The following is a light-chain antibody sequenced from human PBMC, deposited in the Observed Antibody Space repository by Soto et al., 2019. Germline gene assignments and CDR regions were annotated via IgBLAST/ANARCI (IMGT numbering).Light chain of an antibody. V-gene: IGKV1-12*01. CDR3: QQANRFPIT. CDR1: QDISSW. J-gene: IGKJ4*01. CDR2: AAS. Sequence: DIQMTQSPSSVSASVGDGVPITCRASQDISSWLAWYQHKPGKAPKLLIYAASSLQSGVPSRFSGSGSGTYCTLSISSLHPEDFATYYCQQANRFPITFGGGTKGEI.